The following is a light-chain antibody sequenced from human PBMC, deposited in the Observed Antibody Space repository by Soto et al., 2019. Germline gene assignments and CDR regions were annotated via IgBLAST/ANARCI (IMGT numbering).Light chain of an antibody. CDR3: CSHSSSITWM. CDR1: SSNIGAGYD. CDR2: GNS. J-gene: IGLJ3*02. Sequence: QSVVTQPPSVSGAPGQRVTISCTGSSSNIGAGYDVHWYQQFPGTAPKLLIYGNSNRPSGVPDRFSGSKSGTSASLAITGLQAEAEADYYCCSHSSSITWMFGGGTKLTVL. V-gene: IGLV1-40*01.